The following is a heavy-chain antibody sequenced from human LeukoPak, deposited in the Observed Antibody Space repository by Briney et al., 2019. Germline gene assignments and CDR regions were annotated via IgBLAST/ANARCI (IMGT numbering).Heavy chain of an antibody. V-gene: IGHV3-11*01. CDR2: ISVSGTTI. Sequence: GGSLRLSCAASGFTFSDYYITWIRQAPGKGLEWVSYISVSGTTIYFADSVKGRFTISRDNAKNSLYLQMNSLRAEDTAVYYCARDGVSSRDGYNAASHDAFDIWGQGTMVTVSS. CDR3: ARDGVSSRDGYNAASHDAFDI. CDR1: GFTFSDYY. D-gene: IGHD5-24*01. J-gene: IGHJ3*02.